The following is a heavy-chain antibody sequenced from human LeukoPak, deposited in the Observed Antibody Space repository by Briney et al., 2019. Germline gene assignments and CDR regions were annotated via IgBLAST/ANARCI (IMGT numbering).Heavy chain of an antibody. J-gene: IGHJ4*02. CDR3: ARGAKAGYNFDPFVY. CDR1: GGSIRSYY. V-gene: IGHV4-59*08. D-gene: IGHD5-24*01. CDR2: IYYSGST. Sequence: SETLCLTCTVPGGSIRSYYWCGIRQPPRKGLEWMWYIYYSGSTKYNTSLKSRVTLSVDTSKNQFSLKLSSVTAADTAVYYCARGAKAGYNFDPFVYWGQGTLVTVSS.